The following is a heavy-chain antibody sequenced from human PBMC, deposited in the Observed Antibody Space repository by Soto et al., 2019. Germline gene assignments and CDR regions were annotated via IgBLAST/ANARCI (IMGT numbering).Heavy chain of an antibody. J-gene: IGHJ4*02. D-gene: IGHD1-7*01. CDR2: ISAKSGNT. CDR1: GYTFTTSG. CDR3: TRAGASDWNYVSTSS. V-gene: IGHV1-18*04. Sequence: QLVQSGAEVKKPGASVKVSCKASGYTFTTSGFNWVRQAPGQGLEWMGWISAKSGNTSYAQKLQGRVTMTTDTSTSTVYMELKSLTSDDTAIYYCTRAGASDWNYVSTSSWGQGTLVTVSS.